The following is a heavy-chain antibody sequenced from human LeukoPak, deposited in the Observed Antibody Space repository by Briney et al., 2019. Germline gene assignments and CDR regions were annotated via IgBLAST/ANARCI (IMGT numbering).Heavy chain of an antibody. CDR2: INPNSGGT. CDR1: GYTFTGYY. CDR3: ARDYGRGWELLDY. Sequence: ASVTVSCKASGYTFTGYYMHWVRQAAGQGGAWMGCINPNSGGTNYAKKFQGRVTMTRDTSISTACMELSRLRSDDTAVYYCARDYGRGWELLDYWGQGTLVTVPS. D-gene: IGHD1-26*01. J-gene: IGHJ4*02. V-gene: IGHV1-2*02.